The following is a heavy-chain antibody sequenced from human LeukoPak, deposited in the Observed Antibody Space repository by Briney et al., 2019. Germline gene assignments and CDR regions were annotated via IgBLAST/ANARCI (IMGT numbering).Heavy chain of an antibody. CDR3: AGVVCSSTSCYKDAFDI. Sequence: ASVKVSCKASGYTFTGYYMHLVRQAPGQGLEWMGWINPNSGGTNYAQKFQGRVTMTGDTSISTAYIELSRLRSDDTAVYYCAGVVCSSTSCYKDAFDIWGQGTMVTVSS. CDR2: INPNSGGT. D-gene: IGHD2-2*02. J-gene: IGHJ3*02. V-gene: IGHV1-2*02. CDR1: GYTFTGYY.